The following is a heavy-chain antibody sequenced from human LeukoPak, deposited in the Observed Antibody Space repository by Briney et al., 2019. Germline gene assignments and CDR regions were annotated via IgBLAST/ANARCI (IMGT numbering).Heavy chain of an antibody. CDR2: IYSGGST. CDR3: ARDHGAREDY. D-gene: IGHD1-26*01. V-gene: IGHV3-66*01. CDR1: GFTFSSYA. J-gene: IGHJ4*02. Sequence: GGSLRLSCAASGFTFSSYAMSWVRQAPGKGLEWVSVIYSGGSTYYADSVKGRFTISRDNSKNTLYLQMNSLRAEDTAVYYCARDHGAREDYWGQGTLVTVSS.